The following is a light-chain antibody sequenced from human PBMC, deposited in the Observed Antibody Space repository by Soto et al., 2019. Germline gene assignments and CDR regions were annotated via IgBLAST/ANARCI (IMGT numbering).Light chain of an antibody. CDR1: SSDVGGYNY. CDR2: DVS. J-gene: IGLJ2*01. Sequence: QSALTQPRSVSGSPGQSVTISCTGTSSDVGGYNYVSWYQQHPGKAPKLMIYDVSKRPSGVPDRFSGSKSGNTASLTISGLQVEDGGDYYCCSYAGSYPVVFGGGT. V-gene: IGLV2-11*01. CDR3: CSYAGSYPVV.